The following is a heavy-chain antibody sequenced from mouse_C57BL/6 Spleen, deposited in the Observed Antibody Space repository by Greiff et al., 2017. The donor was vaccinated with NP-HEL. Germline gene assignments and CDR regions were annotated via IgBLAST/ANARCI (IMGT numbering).Heavy chain of an antibody. V-gene: IGHV1-64*01. Sequence: VQLQQPGAELVKPGASVKLSCKASGYTFTSYWMHWVKQRPGQGLEWIGMIHPNSGSTNYNEKFKSKATLTVDKSSSTAYMQLSSLTSEDSAVYYCARGELWNDYGGGAWFAYWGQGTLVTVSA. CDR3: ARGELWNDYGGGAWFAY. CDR2: IHPNSGST. D-gene: IGHD2-4*01. CDR1: GYTFTSYW. J-gene: IGHJ3*01.